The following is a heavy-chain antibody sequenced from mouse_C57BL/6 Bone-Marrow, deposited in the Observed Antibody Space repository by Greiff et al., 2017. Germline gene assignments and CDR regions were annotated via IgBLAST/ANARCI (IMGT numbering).Heavy chain of an antibody. Sequence: VQLQQSGAELVRPGSSVKMSCKTSGYTFTCYGINWVKQRPGQGLEWIGYIYIGNGYTVYNEKFKGKATLTSDTSASTANMQLSSLTSEDSAIYFCAREGVTTVPWGQGTMVTVSA. J-gene: IGHJ3*02. CDR1: GYTFTCYG. V-gene: IGHV1-58*01. CDR3: AREGVTTVP. CDR2: IYIGNGYT. D-gene: IGHD1-1*01.